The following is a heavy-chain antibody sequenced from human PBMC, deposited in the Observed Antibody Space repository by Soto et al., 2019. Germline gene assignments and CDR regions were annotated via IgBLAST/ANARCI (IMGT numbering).Heavy chain of an antibody. Sequence: PGGSLRLSCAASGFTFSSYAMSWVRQAPGKGLEWVSAISGSGGSTYYADSVKGRFTISRDNSKNTLYLQMNSLRAEDTAVYYCAKGTSKRTTVILYGMDVWGQGTTVTVSS. CDR1: GFTFSSYA. CDR2: ISGSGGST. V-gene: IGHV3-23*01. CDR3: AKGTSKRTTVILYGMDV. J-gene: IGHJ6*02. D-gene: IGHD4-4*01.